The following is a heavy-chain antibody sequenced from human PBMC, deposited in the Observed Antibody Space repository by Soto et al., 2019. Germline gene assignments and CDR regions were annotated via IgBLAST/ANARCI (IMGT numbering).Heavy chain of an antibody. Sequence: PSETLSLTCTVSAGSISSYYWSWIRQPPGKGLEWVGYIYYSGSTNYNPSLKSRVTISVDTSKNQFSLKLSSVTAADTAVYYCARRYGSAFDIWGQGTMVTVSS. J-gene: IGHJ3*02. CDR3: ARRYGSAFDI. D-gene: IGHD1-26*01. CDR2: IYYSGST. V-gene: IGHV4-59*08. CDR1: AGSISSYY.